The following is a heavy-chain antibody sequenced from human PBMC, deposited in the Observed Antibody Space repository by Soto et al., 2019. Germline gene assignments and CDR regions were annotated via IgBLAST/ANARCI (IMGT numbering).Heavy chain of an antibody. CDR1: GSTFSSSN. J-gene: IGHJ3*02. CDR2: ITPDGNKA. CDR3: VRGPSHGAFDI. V-gene: IGHV3-30-3*01. Sequence: QVQLAESGGDVVQPGRSLRLSCAASGSTFSSSNIHWVRQAAGKGLEWVTHITPDGNKAYYADSLRGRFTVSRDNAMNTVYLQLNSLRPEDTAVYHCVRGPSHGAFDIWGQGTLVTVSS.